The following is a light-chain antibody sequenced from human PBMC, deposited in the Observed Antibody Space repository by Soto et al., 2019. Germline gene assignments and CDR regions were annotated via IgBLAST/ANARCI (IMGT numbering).Light chain of an antibody. CDR2: GAS. J-gene: IGKJ1*01. V-gene: IGKV3-20*01. CDR1: QSVSSNY. CDR3: QQYGSSPGT. Sequence: EIVMTQSPATLSVSPGERATLSCRASQSVSSNYLAWYQQKPGQTPRLLIYGASSRATGIPLRFSGSGSGTDFTLTISRLEPEDFAVYYCQQYGSSPGTFGQGTKVDIK.